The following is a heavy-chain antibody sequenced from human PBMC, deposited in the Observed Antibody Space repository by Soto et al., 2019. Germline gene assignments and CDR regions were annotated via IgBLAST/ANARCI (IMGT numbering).Heavy chain of an antibody. CDR1: GFTFSSYW. CDR3: ARGSSSGWYGRCAFDI. D-gene: IGHD6-19*01. J-gene: IGHJ3*02. CDR2: IKQDGSEK. V-gene: IGHV3-7*03. Sequence: PGGSLRLSCAASGFTFSSYWMSWVRQAPGKGLEWVANIKQDGSEKYYVDSVKGRFTISRDNAKNSLYLQMNSLRAEDTAVYYCARGSSSGWYGRCAFDIWGQGTMVTVSS.